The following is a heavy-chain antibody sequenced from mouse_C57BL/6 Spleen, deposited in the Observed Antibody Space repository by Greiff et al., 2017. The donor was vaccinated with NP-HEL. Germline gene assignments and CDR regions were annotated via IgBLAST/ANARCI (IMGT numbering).Heavy chain of an antibody. CDR2: IDPSDSYT. V-gene: IGHV1-50*01. J-gene: IGHJ3*01. Sequence: VQLQQPGAELVKPGASVKLSCKASGYTFTSYWMQWVKQRPGQGLAWIGEIDPSDSYTNYNQKFKGKATLTVDTTSSTAYMQLSSLTSEDSAVYYCARGGYDYDGAYWGQGTLVTVSA. CDR1: GYTFTSYW. D-gene: IGHD2-4*01. CDR3: ARGGYDYDGAY.